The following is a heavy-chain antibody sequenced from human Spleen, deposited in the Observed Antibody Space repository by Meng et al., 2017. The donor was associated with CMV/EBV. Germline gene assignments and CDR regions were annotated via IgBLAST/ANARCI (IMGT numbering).Heavy chain of an antibody. CDR1: GFTFSYAG. V-gene: IGHV3-73*01. Sequence: CAAAGFTFSYAGLHWGRQTSGRGLEWMGRIRNRANRHATAYVASVKGRFTISRDDSTNTMYLHMNSLKTDDTAVYYCSRGDSNGPLYWGPGTLVTVSS. D-gene: IGHD3-22*01. J-gene: IGHJ4*02. CDR3: SRGDSNGPLY. CDR2: IRNRANRHAT.